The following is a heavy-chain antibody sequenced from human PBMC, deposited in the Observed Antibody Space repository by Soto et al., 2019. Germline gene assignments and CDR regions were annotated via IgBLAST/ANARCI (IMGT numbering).Heavy chain of an antibody. CDR2: ISSTNYI. Sequence: EVQLVESGGGVVKPGGSLRLSCAASGFTFTRYSMNWVRQAPGKGLEWVSSISSTNYIYYGDSMKGRFTISRDNAKNSLYLEMNSLRAEATAVYYCARESEDLTSNFDYWGQGTLVTVSS. J-gene: IGHJ4*02. CDR3: ARESEDLTSNFDY. CDR1: GFTFTRYS. V-gene: IGHV3-21*06.